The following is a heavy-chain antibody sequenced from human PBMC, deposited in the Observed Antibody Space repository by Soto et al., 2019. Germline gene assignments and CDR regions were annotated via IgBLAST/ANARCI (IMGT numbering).Heavy chain of an antibody. Sequence: EVQLLESGGGLVQPGGSLRLSCAASGFTFSSYAMSWVRQAPGKGLEWVSAISGSGGSTYYAESVKGRFTISRDNSKNTLYLQMNSLRAEDTAVYYCAKEDWLYYDFWRGGFDYLGQGTLVTVSS. CDR1: GFTFSSYA. D-gene: IGHD3-3*01. J-gene: IGHJ4*02. CDR2: ISGSGGST. V-gene: IGHV3-23*01. CDR3: AKEDWLYYDFWRGGFDY.